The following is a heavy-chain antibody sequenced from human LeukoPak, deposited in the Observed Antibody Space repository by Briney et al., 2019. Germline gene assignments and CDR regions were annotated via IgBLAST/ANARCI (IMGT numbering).Heavy chain of an antibody. CDR1: GYSISSGYY. D-gene: IGHD5-24*01. CDR3: SRGIDAYKGGNY. Sequence: SETLSLTCTVSGYSISSGYYWTWIRQPPGRGLEWIGEIHPSGNTYYNPSLESRVALSADTSKKQFSLILNSVTAADTALYYCSRGIDAYKGGNYWGQGTLVTVAS. CDR2: IHPSGNT. V-gene: IGHV4-38-2*02. J-gene: IGHJ4*02.